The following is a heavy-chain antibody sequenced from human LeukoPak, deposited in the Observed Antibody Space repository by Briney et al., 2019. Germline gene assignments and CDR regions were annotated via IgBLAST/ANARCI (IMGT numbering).Heavy chain of an antibody. CDR2: IYYSGST. D-gene: IGHD6-19*01. CDR3: ARPQYSSGGGAFDV. J-gene: IGHJ3*01. CDR1: GGSISGYY. V-gene: IGHV4-59*08. Sequence: SETLSLICTVSGGSISGYYWSWIRQSPGKGLEWIGNIYYSGSTNCNPSLKSRVTISVDTSKNQFSLRLSSVTAADTAVYYCARPQYSSGGGAFDVWGQGTMVTVSS.